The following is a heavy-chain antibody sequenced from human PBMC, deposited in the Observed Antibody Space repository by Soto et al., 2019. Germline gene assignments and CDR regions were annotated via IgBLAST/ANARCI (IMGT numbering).Heavy chain of an antibody. J-gene: IGHJ4*02. CDR2: ISTYNGNT. Sequence: ASVKVSCKASGYTFTSYGISWVRQAPGQGLEWMGWISTYNGNTKYAQKLQGRVTMTTDTSTSTAYMELRSLRSDDTAVFYCAREMVRGVGYDYWGQGTLVTVSS. V-gene: IGHV1-18*01. CDR1: GYTFTSYG. CDR3: AREMVRGVGYDY. D-gene: IGHD3-10*01.